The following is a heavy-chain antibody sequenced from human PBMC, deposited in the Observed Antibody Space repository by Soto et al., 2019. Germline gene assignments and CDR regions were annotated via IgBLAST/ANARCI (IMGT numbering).Heavy chain of an antibody. J-gene: IGHJ5*02. CDR3: ARVLRAVAGTSGGWFDP. V-gene: IGHV4-59*01. D-gene: IGHD6-19*01. Sequence: QVQLQESGPGLVKPSETLSLTCTVSGGSISSYYWSWIRQPPGKGLEWIGYIYYSGSTNYNPSLKSRVTISVDTSKNQFSLKLSSVTAADTAVYYCARVLRAVAGTSGGWFDPWGQGTLVTVSS. CDR1: GGSISSYY. CDR2: IYYSGST.